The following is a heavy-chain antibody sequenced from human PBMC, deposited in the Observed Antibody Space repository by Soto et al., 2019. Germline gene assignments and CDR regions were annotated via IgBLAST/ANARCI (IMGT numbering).Heavy chain of an antibody. D-gene: IGHD2-2*01. CDR2: IWYDGSNK. CDR1: GFTFSSYG. J-gene: IGHJ5*02. CDR3: ARVGGYCSSTSCSNWFDP. Sequence: GGSLGLSCSASGFTFSSYGMHWVRQAPGKGLEWVAVIWYDGSNKYYADSVKGRFTISRDNSKNTLYLQMNSLRAEDTAVYYCARVGGYCSSTSCSNWFDPWGQGTLVTVSS. V-gene: IGHV3-33*01.